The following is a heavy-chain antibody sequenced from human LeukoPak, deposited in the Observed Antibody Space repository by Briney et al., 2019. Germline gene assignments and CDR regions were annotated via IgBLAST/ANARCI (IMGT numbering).Heavy chain of an antibody. CDR3: AREDGSFDY. V-gene: IGHV3-7*01. Sequence: PGGSLRLSCAASGFTFSYYWMSWVRQAPGKGMEWVADIKQDGSEKYHVDSVKGRFTISRDNAKNSLYLQMNSLRAEDAAVYYCAREDGSFDYWGQGTLVTVSS. D-gene: IGHD1-26*01. J-gene: IGHJ4*02. CDR1: GFTFSYYW. CDR2: IKQDGSEK.